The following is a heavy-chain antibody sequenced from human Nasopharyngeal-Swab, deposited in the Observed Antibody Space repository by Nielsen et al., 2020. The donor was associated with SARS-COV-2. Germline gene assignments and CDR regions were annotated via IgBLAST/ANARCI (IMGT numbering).Heavy chain of an antibody. CDR3: ARGRFTVHKYYYYYYGMDV. V-gene: IGHV4-34*01. J-gene: IGHJ6*02. CDR2: INHSGST. CDR1: GGSFSGYY. D-gene: IGHD4-17*01. Sequence: ESLKISCAVYGGSFSGYYWSWIRQPPGKGLEWIGEINHSGSTNYNPSLKSRVTISVDTSKNQFSLKLSSVTAADTAVYYCARGRFTVHKYYYYYYGMDVWGQGTTVTVSS.